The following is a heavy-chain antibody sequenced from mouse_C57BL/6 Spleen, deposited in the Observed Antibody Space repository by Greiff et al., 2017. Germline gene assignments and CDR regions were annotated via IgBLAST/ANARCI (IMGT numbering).Heavy chain of an antibody. CDR2: ISNGGGST. D-gene: IGHD1-1*01. J-gene: IGHJ2*01. V-gene: IGHV5-12*01. Sequence: EVQLQESGGGLVQPGGSLKLSCAASGFTFSDYYMYWVRQTPEKRLEWVAYISNGGGSTYYPDTVKGRFTISRDNAKNTLYLQMSRLKSEDTAMYYCARLYYYGSSPYLDYWGQGTTLTVAS. CDR1: GFTFSDYY. CDR3: ARLYYYGSSPYLDY.